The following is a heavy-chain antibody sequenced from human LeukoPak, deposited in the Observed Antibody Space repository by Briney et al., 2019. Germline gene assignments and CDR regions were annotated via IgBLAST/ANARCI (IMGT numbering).Heavy chain of an antibody. CDR3: ARARYRRGSYSQNWFDP. D-gene: IGHD1-26*01. CDR2: INPSGGST. V-gene: IGHV1-46*01. Sequence: ASVKVSCKASGYTFTSYYMHWVRQAPGQGLEWMGIINPSGGSTSYAQKFQGRVTMTRDTSTSTVYMELSSLRSEGTAVYYCARARYRRGSYSQNWFDPWGQGTLVTVSS. J-gene: IGHJ5*02. CDR1: GYTFTSYY.